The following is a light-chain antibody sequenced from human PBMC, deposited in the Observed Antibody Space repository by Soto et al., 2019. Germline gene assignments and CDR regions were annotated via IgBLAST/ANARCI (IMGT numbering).Light chain of an antibody. CDR1: QSVSSN. Sequence: EIVMTQSPATLSVSPGERATLSCRASQSVSSNLAWYQQKPGQAPRLLNYGASTRATGTPARFSGSGSGTEFTLTISSLQSEDFAVYYCQQYYNWLGTFGQGTKVEIK. CDR3: QQYYNWLGT. J-gene: IGKJ1*01. CDR2: GAS. V-gene: IGKV3-15*01.